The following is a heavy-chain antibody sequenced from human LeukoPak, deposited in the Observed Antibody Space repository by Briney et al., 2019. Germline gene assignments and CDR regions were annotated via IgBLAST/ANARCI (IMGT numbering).Heavy chain of an antibody. J-gene: IGHJ4*02. D-gene: IGHD3-22*01. CDR1: GGTFSSYT. CDR3: ASEVGAYYYDSSGSLFDY. V-gene: IGHV1-69*02. CDR2: IIPILGIA. Sequence: GASVKVSCKASGGTFSSYTISWVRQAPGQGLEWMGRIIPILGIANYAQKFQGRVTITADKSTSTAYMELSSLRSEDTAVYYCASEVGAYYYDSSGSLFDYWGQGTLVTVSS.